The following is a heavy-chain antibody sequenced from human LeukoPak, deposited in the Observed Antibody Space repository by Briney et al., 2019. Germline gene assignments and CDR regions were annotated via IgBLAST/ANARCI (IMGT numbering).Heavy chain of an antibody. CDR1: GGSFSGYY. V-gene: IGHV4-34*01. CDR2: INHSGST. CDR3: ARHREWYYYGSGSHSYYYYMDV. J-gene: IGHJ6*03. D-gene: IGHD3-10*01. Sequence: SETLSLTCAIYGGSFSGYYWSWIRQPPGKGLEWIGEINHSGSTNYNPSLKSRVTISVDTSKNQFSLKLSSVTAADTAVYYCARHREWYYYGSGSHSYYYYMDVWGKGTTVTISS.